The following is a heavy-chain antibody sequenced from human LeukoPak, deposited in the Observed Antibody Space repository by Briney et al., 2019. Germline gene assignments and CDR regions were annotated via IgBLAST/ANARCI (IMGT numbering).Heavy chain of an antibody. J-gene: IGHJ4*02. D-gene: IGHD3-22*01. V-gene: IGHV1-69*04. CDR3: AITAMMVGAYFDY. CDR1: GGNFSSYA. Sequence: ASVKVSCKASGGNFSSYAISWGRQATGQEGEGLGRIIPILGIVNHAKKFQGRVTSPADKSTTTAYMKLSGLGSEHTAVYCCAITAMMVGAYFDYWGQGTLVTVSS. CDR2: IIPILGIV.